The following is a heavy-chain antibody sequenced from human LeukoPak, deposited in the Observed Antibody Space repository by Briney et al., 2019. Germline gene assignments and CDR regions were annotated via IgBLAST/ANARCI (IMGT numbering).Heavy chain of an antibody. CDR3: AREPDA. V-gene: IGHV4-39*07. CDR2: VHHTGRA. CDR1: GDSISGSNYH. J-gene: IGHJ5*02. Sequence: KPSETLSLTCTVSGDSISGSNYHWGWIRQPPGKGLEWLGTVHHTGRAFYSPSLRGRTTVSVDTSKNEFSLKLTSVTAADTAVYYCAREPDAWGQGILVIVSS.